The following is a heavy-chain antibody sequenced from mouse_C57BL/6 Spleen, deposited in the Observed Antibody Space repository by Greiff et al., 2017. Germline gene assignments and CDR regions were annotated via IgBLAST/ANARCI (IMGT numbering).Heavy chain of an antibody. V-gene: IGHV1-72*01. Sequence: QVQLQQPGAELVKPGASVKLSCKASGYTFTSYWLHWVKQRPGRGLEWIGRIDPNSGGTKYNEKFKTKATLTVDNPSITAYMQLSSLPSEDSAVYYCARDPLWPEEGDYWGQGTTLTVSS. CDR1: GYTFTSYW. D-gene: IGHD1-1*02. CDR3: ARDPLWPEEGDY. CDR2: IDPNSGGT. J-gene: IGHJ2*01.